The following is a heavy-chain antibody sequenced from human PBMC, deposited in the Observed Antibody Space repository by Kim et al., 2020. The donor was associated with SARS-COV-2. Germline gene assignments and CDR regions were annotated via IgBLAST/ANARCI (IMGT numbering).Heavy chain of an antibody. J-gene: IGHJ4*02. V-gene: IGHV3-48*03. CDR1: GFTFSSYE. CDR3: ASWYSGSYWWWSTFDY. CDR2: ISSSGSTI. Sequence: GGSLRLSCAASGFTFSSYEMNWVRQAPGKGLEWVSYISSSGSTIYYADSVKGRFTISRDNAKNSLYLQMNSLRAEDTAVYYCASWYSGSYWWWSTFDYWGQGTLVTVSS. D-gene: IGHD1-26*01.